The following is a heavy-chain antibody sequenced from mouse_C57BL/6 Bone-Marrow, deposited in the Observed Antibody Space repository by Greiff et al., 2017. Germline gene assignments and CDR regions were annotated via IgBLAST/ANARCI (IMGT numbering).Heavy chain of an antibody. D-gene: IGHD1-1*01. J-gene: IGHJ4*01. V-gene: IGHV5-6*01. CDR2: ISSGGGYT. CDR3: AREGTTVVATLYYYAMDY. Sequence: EVHLVESGGDLVKPGGSLKLSCAASGFTFSSYGMSWVRQTPDKRLEWVATISSGGGYTYYPDSVKGRFTISRDNAKNTLYLQMSSLKSEDTAMYYCAREGTTVVATLYYYAMDYWGQGTSVTVSS. CDR1: GFTFSSYG.